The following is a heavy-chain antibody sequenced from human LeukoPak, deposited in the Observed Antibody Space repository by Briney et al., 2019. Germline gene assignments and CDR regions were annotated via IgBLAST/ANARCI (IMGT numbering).Heavy chain of an antibody. CDR2: INPSGGST. CDR3: ARSNNYYASSGYYAKTRRDFDY. J-gene: IGHJ4*02. CDR1: GYTFTSYY. Sequence: ASVKVSCKTSGYTFTSYYMHRVRQAPGQGLEWMGIINPSGGSTSYAQKFQGRVTMTRATSTSTVYMELSSLRSEDTAVYYCARSNNYYASSGYYAKTRRDFDYWGQGTLVAVSS. V-gene: IGHV1-46*01. D-gene: IGHD3-22*01.